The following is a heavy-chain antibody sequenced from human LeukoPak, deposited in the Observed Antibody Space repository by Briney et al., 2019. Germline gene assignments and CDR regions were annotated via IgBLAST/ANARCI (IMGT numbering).Heavy chain of an antibody. D-gene: IGHD3-3*01. CDR2: ISGSGGST. J-gene: IGHJ3*02. Sequence: GGSLRLSCAASGFTFSSYAMSWVRQAPGKGLEWVSAISGSGGSTYYADSVKGRFTISRDNSKNTLYLQMNSLRAEDTAVYYCARGGATTFGLWGNAFDIWGQGTMVTVPS. CDR3: ARGGATTFGLWGNAFDI. V-gene: IGHV3-23*01. CDR1: GFTFSSYA.